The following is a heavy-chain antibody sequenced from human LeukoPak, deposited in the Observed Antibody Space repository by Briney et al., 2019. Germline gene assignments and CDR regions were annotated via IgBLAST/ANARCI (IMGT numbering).Heavy chain of an antibody. Sequence: GGSLRLSCAASGFTFDDYAMHWVRQAPGKGLEWVSLISGDGGSTYYADSVKGRFTISRDNSKNSLYLQMNSLRAEDTAVYYCARDYCSSTSCYIDYWGQGTLVTVSS. CDR2: ISGDGGST. CDR1: GFTFDDYA. J-gene: IGHJ4*02. V-gene: IGHV3-43*02. CDR3: ARDYCSSTSCYIDY. D-gene: IGHD2-2*01.